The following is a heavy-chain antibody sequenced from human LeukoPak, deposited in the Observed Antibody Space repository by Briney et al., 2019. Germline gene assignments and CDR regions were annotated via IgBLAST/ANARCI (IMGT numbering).Heavy chain of an antibody. CDR1: GFTFSSYE. D-gene: IGHD3-10*01. V-gene: IGHV3-48*03. CDR3: AREVSYYRLGIWFDP. CDR2: ISSSGGTI. J-gene: IGHJ5*02. Sequence: GGSLRLSCAASGFTFSSYEMNWVRQAPGKGLEWVSYISSSGGTIYYADSVKGRFTISRDNAKNSLYLQMNSLRAEDTAVYYCAREVSYYRLGIWFDPWGQGTLVTVSS.